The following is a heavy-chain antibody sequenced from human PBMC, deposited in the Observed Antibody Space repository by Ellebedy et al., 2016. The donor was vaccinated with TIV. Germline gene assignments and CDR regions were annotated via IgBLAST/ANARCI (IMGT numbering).Heavy chain of an antibody. CDR2: IFYDGST. V-gene: IGHV4-59*01. CDR3: ARGGASSKWLDN. D-gene: IGHD6-13*01. J-gene: IGHJ4*02. CDR1: GGSITSYY. Sequence: MPSETLSLTCTVSGGSITSYYWSWIRQPPGKGLEWIGYIFYDGSTNYNPSLRGRVTISVDTSKNQFSLNLSSVTAADTAVYYCARGGASSKWLDNWGQGALVTVSS.